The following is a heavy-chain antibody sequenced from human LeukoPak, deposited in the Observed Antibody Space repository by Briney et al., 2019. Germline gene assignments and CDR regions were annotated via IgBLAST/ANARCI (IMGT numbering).Heavy chain of an antibody. J-gene: IGHJ4*02. CDR1: GFTFSSYG. CDR3: ASRDYFDY. V-gene: IGHV3-21*01. CDR2: ITSSSSYI. Sequence: GGSLRLSCAASGFTFSSYGMNWVRQAPGKGLEWVSSITSSSSYIYYADSVKGRFTISRDNSKNTLYLQMNSLRAEDTAVYYCASRDYFDYWGQGTLVTVSS.